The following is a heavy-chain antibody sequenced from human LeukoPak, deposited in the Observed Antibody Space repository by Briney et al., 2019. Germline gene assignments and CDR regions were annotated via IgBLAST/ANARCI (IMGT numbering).Heavy chain of an antibody. Sequence: SVKVSCKASGGAVSSSALSWVRQAPGQGLEWIGGFLLNFNTAEYARNFQGRVTITADRATKTFYMELSSLRSDDTAVYYCARGVRSGYDYLSWLDPWGQGALVTVSS. CDR1: GGAVSSSA. V-gene: IGHV1-69*06. CDR3: ARGVRSGYDYLSWLDP. D-gene: IGHD5-12*01. J-gene: IGHJ5*02. CDR2: FLLNFNTA.